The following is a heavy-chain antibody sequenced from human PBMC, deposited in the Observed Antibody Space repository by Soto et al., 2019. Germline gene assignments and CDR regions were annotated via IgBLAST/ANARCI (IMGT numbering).Heavy chain of an antibody. V-gene: IGHV4-39*07. Sequence: SETLSLTCTVSGGSISSYDYYWSWIRQPPGKGLEWIGEIYHSGSTNYNPSLKSRVTISVDKSKNQFSLKLSSVTAADTAVYYCARIAAAGTNFDHWGQGTLVTVSS. CDR2: IYHSGST. J-gene: IGHJ4*02. CDR3: ARIAAAGTNFDH. CDR1: GGSISSYDYY. D-gene: IGHD6-13*01.